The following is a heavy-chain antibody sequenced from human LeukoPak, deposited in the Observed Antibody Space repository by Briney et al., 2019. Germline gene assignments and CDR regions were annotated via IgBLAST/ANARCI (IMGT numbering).Heavy chain of an antibody. CDR3: AKDPYYYDSSGYPNWFDP. V-gene: IGHV3-23*01. Sequence: SGGSLRLSCAASGFTFSSYAMSWVRQAPGKGLEWVSAISGSGVSTYYADPVTGRFTISRDNSKNTLYLQMNSLRAEDTAVYYCAKDPYYYDSSGYPNWFDPWGQGTLVTVSS. D-gene: IGHD3-22*01. J-gene: IGHJ5*02. CDR1: GFTFSSYA. CDR2: ISGSGVST.